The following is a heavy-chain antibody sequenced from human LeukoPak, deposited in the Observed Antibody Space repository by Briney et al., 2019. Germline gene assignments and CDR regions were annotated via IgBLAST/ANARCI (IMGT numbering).Heavy chain of an antibody. CDR3: AKPSTNYYYFYHMDV. CDR2: ITWDGVKT. V-gene: IGHV3-43*01. CDR1: GFNFGEYT. Sequence: GGSLILSCAASGFNFGEYTMHWVSQAPGKGREWLSLITWDGVKTQYADSVKGRFIISRDNSKNSLYLLLDSPRTEDTALYYCAKPSTNYYYFYHMDVWGKGTTVTVSS. J-gene: IGHJ6*03.